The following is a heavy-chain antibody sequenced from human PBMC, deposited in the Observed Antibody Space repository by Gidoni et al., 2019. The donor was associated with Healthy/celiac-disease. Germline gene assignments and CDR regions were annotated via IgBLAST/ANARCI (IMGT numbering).Heavy chain of an antibody. CDR1: GYPFTSYY. CDR2: INPSGGST. CDR3: ARDNDLEAYYYYYGMDV. V-gene: IGHV1-46*01. J-gene: IGHJ6*02. D-gene: IGHD1-1*01. Sequence: QVQLVQSGAEVKKPGASVKVSCKASGYPFTSYYMHWVRQAPGQGLEWMGIINPSGGSTSYAQKFQGRVTMTRDTSTSTVYMELSSLRSEDTAVYYCARDNDLEAYYYYYGMDVWGQGTTVTVSS.